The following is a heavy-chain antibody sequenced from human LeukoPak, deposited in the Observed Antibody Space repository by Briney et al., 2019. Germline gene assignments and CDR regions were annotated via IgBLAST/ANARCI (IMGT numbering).Heavy chain of an antibody. D-gene: IGHD4-17*01. V-gene: IGHV1-69*04. Sequence: SVTVSCKASGGTFSSYAISWVRQAPGQGLEWMGRIIPILGIAIYAQKFQGRVTITTDESTSTAYMELSSLRSEDTAVYYCARDRHVHVTTKALAFDIWGQGTMVTVSS. J-gene: IGHJ3*02. CDR1: GGTFSSYA. CDR3: ARDRHVHVTTKALAFDI. CDR2: IIPILGIA.